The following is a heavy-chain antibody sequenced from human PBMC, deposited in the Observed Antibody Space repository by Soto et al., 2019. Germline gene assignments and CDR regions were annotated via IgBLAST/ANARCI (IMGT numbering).Heavy chain of an antibody. CDR2: IYNSGST. D-gene: IGHD3-10*01. J-gene: IGHJ4*02. CDR1: GGSISSGDYY. V-gene: IGHV4-61*08. Sequence: PSETLSLTCTVSGGSISSGDYYWSWIRQPPEKGLEWIGYIYNSGSTNYNPSLKSRVTISVDTSKNQFSLKLSSVTAADTAVYYCARATPFGLWFGDYDYWGQGILVTVSS. CDR3: ARATPFGLWFGDYDY.